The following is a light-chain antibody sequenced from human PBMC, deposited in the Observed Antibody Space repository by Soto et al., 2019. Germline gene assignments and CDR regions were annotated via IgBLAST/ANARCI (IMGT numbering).Light chain of an antibody. CDR3: AAWDDSLNAVV. Sequence: QSVLTQSPSVSGTPGQRVTISCSGSSSNIGSNTVNWYQQLPGTAPKLLMYSNTQRPSGVPDRFSGSKSGTSASLAISGLPSEDEADYYCAAWDDSLNAVVFGGGTKLTVL. V-gene: IGLV1-44*01. CDR1: SSNIGSNT. J-gene: IGLJ2*01. CDR2: SNT.